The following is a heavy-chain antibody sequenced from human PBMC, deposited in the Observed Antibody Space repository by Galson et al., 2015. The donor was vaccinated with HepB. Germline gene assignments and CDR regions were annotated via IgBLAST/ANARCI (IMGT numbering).Heavy chain of an antibody. CDR2: TSYDGSHK. D-gene: IGHD2-2*01. CDR3: AKDRLGSCSTTNCRRLLTGFDF. Sequence: SLRLSCATSGFIFSNFGMNWVRQAPGKGLEWVAFTSYDGSHKYFADSVKGRFTISRDNSKSTMYLQMNSLRLEDRAVYYCAKDRLGSCSTTNCRRLLTGFDFWGRGTMVTVS. J-gene: IGHJ3*01. V-gene: IGHV3-30*18. CDR1: GFIFSNFG.